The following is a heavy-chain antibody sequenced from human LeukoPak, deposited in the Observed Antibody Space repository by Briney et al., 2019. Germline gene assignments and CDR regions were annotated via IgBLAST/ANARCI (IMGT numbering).Heavy chain of an antibody. D-gene: IGHD3-22*01. J-gene: IGHJ4*02. CDR1: GLTFRRYG. CDR2: VSDSGRNT. Sequence: PGESLTLSCPVSGLTFRRYGMSWVRQAPGKGLEWDSSVSDSGRNTYYADSVKGRFTISRDNSRNTLYLQMNSLRAEDTSVYYCAREYHDSSGYLDYWGQGTLVTVSS. V-gene: IGHV3-23*01. CDR3: AREYHDSSGYLDY.